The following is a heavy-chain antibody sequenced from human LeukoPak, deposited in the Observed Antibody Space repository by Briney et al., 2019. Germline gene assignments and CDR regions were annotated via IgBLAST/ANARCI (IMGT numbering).Heavy chain of an antibody. Sequence: TGGSLRLSCAASGFTFSDYYMSWIRQAPGKGLEWVSYISSSGSTIYYADSVKGRFTISRDNAKNSLYLQMNSLRAEDTAVYYCARDHTKKYHMVRGSTRPGSVDPWGQGTLVTVSS. CDR2: ISSSGSTI. CDR3: ARDHTKKYHMVRGSTRPGSVDP. V-gene: IGHV3-11*01. D-gene: IGHD3-10*01. J-gene: IGHJ5*02. CDR1: GFTFSDYY.